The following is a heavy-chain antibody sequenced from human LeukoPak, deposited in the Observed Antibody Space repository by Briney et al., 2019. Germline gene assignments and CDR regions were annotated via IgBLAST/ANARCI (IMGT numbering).Heavy chain of an antibody. V-gene: IGHV5-51*01. J-gene: IGHJ4*02. CDR3: ARLGIAATGRRPQIDY. CDR1: GYSFTSYW. D-gene: IGHD6-13*01. CDR2: IYPGDSDT. Sequence: GESLNISCQCSGYSFTSYWIDWVRQMPGKGLEWMGIIYPGDSDTKYSPSFQGQVTISVDKSTSTAYLEWSSLKASDTAMYYCARLGIAATGRRPQIDYWGQGTLVTVSS.